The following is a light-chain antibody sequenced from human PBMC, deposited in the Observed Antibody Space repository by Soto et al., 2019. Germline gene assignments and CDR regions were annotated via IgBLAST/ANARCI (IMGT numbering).Light chain of an antibody. Sequence: SYELTQSPSVSVAPGQTARITCAGSNIGTKTVHWFQQRPGQAPVLVVFGDSHRPSGIPERFSGSNSGSTATLTISRVEAGDEADYYCQVWDSDILHHVFGSGTKVTVL. J-gene: IGLJ1*01. CDR3: QVWDSDILHHV. V-gene: IGLV3-21*02. CDR1: NIGTKT. CDR2: GDS.